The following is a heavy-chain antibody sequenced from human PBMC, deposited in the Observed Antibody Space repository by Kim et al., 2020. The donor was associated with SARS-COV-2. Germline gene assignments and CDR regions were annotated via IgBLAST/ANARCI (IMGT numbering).Heavy chain of an antibody. V-gene: IGHV3-66*01. Sequence: GGSLRLSCAASGFTVSSNYMSWVRQAPGKGLEWVSVIYSGGSTYYADSVKGRFTISRDNSKNTLYLQMNSLRAEDTAVYYCASGPGERGVSTDAFDIWGQGTMVTVSS. CDR2: IYSGGST. J-gene: IGHJ3*02. CDR1: GFTVSSNY. D-gene: IGHD3-16*01. CDR3: ASGPGERGVSTDAFDI.